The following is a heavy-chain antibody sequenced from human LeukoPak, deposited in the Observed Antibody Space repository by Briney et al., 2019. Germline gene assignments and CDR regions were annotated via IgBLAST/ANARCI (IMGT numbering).Heavy chain of an antibody. CDR3: ARDGSPIAVAGPYYYYGMDV. D-gene: IGHD6-19*01. J-gene: IGHJ6*02. CDR2: ISYDGSSK. CDR1: GFTFSSYP. Sequence: GRSLRLSCAASGFTFSSYPMHWVRQAPGKGLEWVAVISYDGSSKYYAESVKGRFTISRDDSKNTLYLQMNRLRADDTAVYYCARDGSPIAVAGPYYYYGMDVWGQGTTVTVSS. V-gene: IGHV3-30*04.